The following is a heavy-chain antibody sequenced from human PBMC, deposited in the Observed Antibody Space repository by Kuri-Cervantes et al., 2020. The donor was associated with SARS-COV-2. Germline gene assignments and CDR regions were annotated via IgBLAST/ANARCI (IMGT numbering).Heavy chain of an antibody. CDR2: VSYDGSDN. CDR3: ARDMGAIVLVRRDWFDP. V-gene: IGHV3-30*03. D-gene: IGHD2-2*01. Sequence: GESLKISCAASGFTFSSYGMHWVRQAPGKGPEWVAVVSYDGSDNDYADSVKGRFSISRDNSKNTLYLQMSSLRIEDTAIYYCARDMGAIVLVRRDWFDPWGPGTLVTVSS. J-gene: IGHJ5*02. CDR1: GFTFSSYG.